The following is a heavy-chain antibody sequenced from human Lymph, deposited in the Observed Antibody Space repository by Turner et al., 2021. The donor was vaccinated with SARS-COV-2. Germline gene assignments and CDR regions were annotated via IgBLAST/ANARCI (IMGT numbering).Heavy chain of an antibody. J-gene: IGHJ6*02. V-gene: IGHV1-69*10. CDR3: ARIAPPVMWGGVHYYYYSMDV. CDR1: GGTFSSSA. Sequence: VQLVQSGAEVKKPGSSVKVSCKASGGTFSSSAISWVRQAPGQGRPAMDGINPLRAIANDAHKSQGRLTISSDNSPRPAFMELSSLRAEDSAVYFWARIAPPVMWGGVHYYYYSMDVWGQGTTVTVSS. D-gene: IGHD6-13*01. CDR2: INPLRAIA.